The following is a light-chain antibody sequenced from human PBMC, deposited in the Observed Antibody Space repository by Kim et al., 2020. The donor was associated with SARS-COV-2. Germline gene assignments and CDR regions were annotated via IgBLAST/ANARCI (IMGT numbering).Light chain of an antibody. CDR2: DVS. V-gene: IGLV2-14*03. Sequence: QSALTQPASVSGSPGQSITISCTGTSSDIGTYNYVSWYQQYPGKAPKLMIYDVSVRPSGVSNRFSGSKSGNTASLTISGLQAEDEADYYCNSYTMSSTPLFGGGTKVTVL. CDR1: SSDIGTYNY. CDR3: NSYTMSSTPL. J-gene: IGLJ2*01.